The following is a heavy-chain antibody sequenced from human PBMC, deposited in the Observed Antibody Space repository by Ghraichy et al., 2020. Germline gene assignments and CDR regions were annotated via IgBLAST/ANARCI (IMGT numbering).Heavy chain of an antibody. CDR3: ARDEGGYYYDSSGYDY. V-gene: IGHV1-2*02. CDR2: INPNSGGT. Sequence: ASAKVSCKASGYTFTGYYMHWVRQAPGQGLEWMGWINPNSGGTNYAQKFQGRVTMTRDTSISTAYMELSRLRSDDTAVYYCARDEGGYYYDSSGYDYWGQGTLVTVSS. J-gene: IGHJ4*02. CDR1: GYTFTGYY. D-gene: IGHD3-22*01.